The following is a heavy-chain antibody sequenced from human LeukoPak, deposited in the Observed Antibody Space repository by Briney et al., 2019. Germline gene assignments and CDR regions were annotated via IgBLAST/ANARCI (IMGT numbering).Heavy chain of an antibody. Sequence: ASVKVSCKASGYTFTSYDINWVRQATGQGLEWMGWMDPNSGNTGYAQKFQGRVTMTRNTSISIAYMELSGLRSEDTAVYYCARGPPIHMTTVTEGITWGQGTLVTVSS. D-gene: IGHD4-17*01. CDR3: ARGPPIHMTTVTEGIT. V-gene: IGHV1-8*01. CDR1: GYTFTSYD. CDR2: MDPNSGNT. J-gene: IGHJ5*02.